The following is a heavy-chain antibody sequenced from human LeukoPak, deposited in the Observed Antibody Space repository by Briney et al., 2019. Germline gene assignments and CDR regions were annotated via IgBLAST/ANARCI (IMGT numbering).Heavy chain of an antibody. V-gene: IGHV3-33*01. J-gene: IGHJ4*02. CDR2: IWYDGSDK. CDR1: GFTFSTFG. D-gene: IGHD6-6*01. CDR3: ARDRGTTSSAGYYFDT. Sequence: GGSLRLSCAAYGFTFSTFGMHWVRQAPGKGLEWVAIIWYDGSDKYYADSVKGRFTVSRDNSKNTLHLQVNSLRAEDTAVYYCARDRGTTSSAGYYFDTWGQGALVTVSS.